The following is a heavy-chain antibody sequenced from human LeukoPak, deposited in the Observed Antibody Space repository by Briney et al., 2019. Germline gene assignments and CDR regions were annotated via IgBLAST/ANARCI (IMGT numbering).Heavy chain of an antibody. CDR1: GYSFTSYW. D-gene: IGHD2-15*01. Sequence: GESLKISCKGSGYSFTSYWIGWVRQMPGKGLEWMGIIYPGDSDTTYSPSFQGHVTISADRSISTAYLQWSSLKASDTAMYYCATGGGYCRGGGCYLNWFDPWGQGTLVTVSS. CDR3: ATGGGYCRGGGCYLNWFDP. V-gene: IGHV5-51*01. CDR2: IYPGDSDT. J-gene: IGHJ5*02.